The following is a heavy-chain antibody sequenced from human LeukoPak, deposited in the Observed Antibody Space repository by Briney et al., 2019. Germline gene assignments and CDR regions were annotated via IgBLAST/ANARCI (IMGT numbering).Heavy chain of an antibody. CDR1: GGSISSSSYY. D-gene: IGHD6-13*01. Sequence: SETLSLTRTVSGGSISSSSYYWGWIRQPPGKGLEWIGSIYYSGSTYYNPSLKSRVTISVDTSKNQFSLKLSSVTAADTAVYYCASGTYSSSWYRMRQNDYWGQGTLVTVSS. J-gene: IGHJ4*02. CDR3: ASGTYSSSWYRMRQNDY. CDR2: IYYSGST. V-gene: IGHV4-39*07.